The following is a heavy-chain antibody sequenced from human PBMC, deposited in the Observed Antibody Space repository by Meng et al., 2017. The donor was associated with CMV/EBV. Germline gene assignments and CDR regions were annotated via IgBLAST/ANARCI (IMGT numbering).Heavy chain of an antibody. CDR3: ARDLPYDFWSGYYRYCYYGMDV. V-gene: IGHV3-74*01. CDR2: INSDGSST. CDR1: GFTFSSYW. D-gene: IGHD3-3*01. Sequence: GESLKISCAASGFTFSSYWMHWVRQAPGKGLVWVSRINSDGSSTSYADSVKGRFTISRDNAKNTLYLQMNSLRAEDTAVYYCARDLPYDFWSGYYRYCYYGMDVWGQGTTVTVSS. J-gene: IGHJ6*02.